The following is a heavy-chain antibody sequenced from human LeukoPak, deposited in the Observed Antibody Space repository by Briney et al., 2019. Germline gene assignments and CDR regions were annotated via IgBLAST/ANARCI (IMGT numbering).Heavy chain of an antibody. Sequence: PGGSLRLSCAASGFAFRSFGMHWVRQAPGKGLEWVSVIWYDGGNKYYADSVKGRFSISRDNSKNTLYLQMNSLRAEDTAVYYCAREGSGANSLAYWGQGTLVTVSS. J-gene: IGHJ4*02. CDR3: AREGSGANSLAY. CDR1: GFAFRSFG. CDR2: IWYDGGNK. V-gene: IGHV3-33*01. D-gene: IGHD4/OR15-4a*01.